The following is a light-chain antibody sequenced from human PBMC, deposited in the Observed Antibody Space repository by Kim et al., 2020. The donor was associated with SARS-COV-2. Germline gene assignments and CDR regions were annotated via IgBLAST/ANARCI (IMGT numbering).Light chain of an antibody. CDR2: QAS. Sequence: ASVGDRVTTTCRASQIVETYLAWYQQKPGKAPTLLFYQASSLQVGVPSRFSGSGSGSEFTLTINSLQPDDFATYYCQHYIRFPYTFGQGTKLEI. CDR3: QHYIRFPYT. V-gene: IGKV1-5*03. J-gene: IGKJ2*01. CDR1: QIVETY.